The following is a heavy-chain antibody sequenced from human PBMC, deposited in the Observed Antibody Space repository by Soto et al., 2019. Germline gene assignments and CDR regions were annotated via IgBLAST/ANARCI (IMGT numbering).Heavy chain of an antibody. CDR3: ARIPPFINMVRGVTGWYYGMDV. J-gene: IGHJ6*02. CDR1: GYTFTSYG. Sequence: ASVKVSCKASGYTFTSYGISWVRQAPGQGLEWMGWISAYNGNTNYAQKLQGRVTMTTDTSTSTAYMELRSLRSDDTAVYYCARIPPFINMVRGVTGWYYGMDVWGQGTTVTVSS. CDR2: ISAYNGNT. V-gene: IGHV1-18*04. D-gene: IGHD3-10*01.